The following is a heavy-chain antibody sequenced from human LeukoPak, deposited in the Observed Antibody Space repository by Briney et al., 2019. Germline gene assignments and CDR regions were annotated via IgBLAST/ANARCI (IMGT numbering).Heavy chain of an antibody. CDR2: IDYGGST. CDR1: GDSNTNSLYY. D-gene: IGHD6-19*01. Sequence: PSETLSLTCTVSGDSNTNSLYYWGWVRQPPGKGLEWIGTIDYGGSTYYNPSLKSRATISIDTSKNQFSLTLSPVTAADTAVHYCAREYTLYISGWFIDYWGQGTVVTVSS. V-gene: IGHV4-39*07. J-gene: IGHJ4*02. CDR3: AREYTLYISGWFIDY.